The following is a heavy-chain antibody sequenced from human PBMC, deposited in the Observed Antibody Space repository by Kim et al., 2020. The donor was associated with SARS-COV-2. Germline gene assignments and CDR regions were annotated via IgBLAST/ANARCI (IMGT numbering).Heavy chain of an antibody. D-gene: IGHD6-13*01. CDR3: ARGSAAAGTWPFDY. V-gene: IGHV1-3*01. Sequence: QKFQGRVTITRDTSASTAYMELSSLRNEDTAVYFCARGSAAAGTWPFDYWGQGTLVTVSS. J-gene: IGHJ4*02.